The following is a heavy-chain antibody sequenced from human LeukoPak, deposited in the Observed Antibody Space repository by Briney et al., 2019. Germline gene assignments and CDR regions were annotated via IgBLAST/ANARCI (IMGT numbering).Heavy chain of an antibody. Sequence: SETLSLTCTVSGGSISSSSYYWGWIRRPPGKGLEWIGNIFYSGSTYYNPSLKSRVTISVDTSKNQFSLKLSSVTAADTAVYYCARTFDWLLNFDYWGQGTLVTVSS. D-gene: IGHD3-9*01. V-gene: IGHV4-39*01. CDR3: ARTFDWLLNFDY. CDR1: GGSISSSSYY. J-gene: IGHJ4*02. CDR2: IFYSGST.